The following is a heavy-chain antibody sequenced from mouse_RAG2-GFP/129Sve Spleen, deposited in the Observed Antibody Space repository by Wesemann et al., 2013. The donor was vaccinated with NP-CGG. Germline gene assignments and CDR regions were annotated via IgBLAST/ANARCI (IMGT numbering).Heavy chain of an antibody. V-gene: IGHV5-9-3*01. D-gene: IGHD2-1*01. CDR3: ARHDGNYDYYAMDY. Sequence: TPRRGWSGVXTISSGGSYTYYPDSVKGRFTISRDNAKNTLYLQMSSLRSEDTAMYYCARHDGNYDYYAMDYWVKEPQSPSPQ. CDR2: ISSGGSYT. J-gene: IGHJ4*01.